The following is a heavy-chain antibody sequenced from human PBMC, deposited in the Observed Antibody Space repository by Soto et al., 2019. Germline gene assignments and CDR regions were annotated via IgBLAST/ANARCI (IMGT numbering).Heavy chain of an antibody. J-gene: IGHJ4*02. V-gene: IGHV3-9*01. CDR3: ARAPESYDSSGYYYGPHFDY. CDR1: GFTFDDYA. Sequence: EVQLVESGGGLVQPGRSLRLSCAASGFTFDDYAMHWVRQAPGKGLEWVSGISWNSGSIGYADAVKGRFTISRDNAKNSLYLHMNSLRAEDTALYYCARAPESYDSSGYYYGPHFDYWGQGTLVTVSS. D-gene: IGHD3-22*01. CDR2: ISWNSGSI.